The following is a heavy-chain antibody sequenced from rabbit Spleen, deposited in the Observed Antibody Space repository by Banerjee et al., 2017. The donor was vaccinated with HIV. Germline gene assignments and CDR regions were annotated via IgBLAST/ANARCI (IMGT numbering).Heavy chain of an antibody. J-gene: IGHJ4*01. CDR2: IDPVFGIA. D-gene: IGHD4-1*01. Sequence: QSLEESGGDLVKPGASLTLTCTASGVSFSSSDYMCWVRQAPGKGLEWIGSIDPVFGIANYASWVNGRFTISRDNAQNTVDLQINSLTAADTATYFCARDYNSGWDLWGPGTLVTVS. V-gene: IGHV1S40*01. CDR1: GVSFSSSDY. CDR3: ARDYNSGWDL.